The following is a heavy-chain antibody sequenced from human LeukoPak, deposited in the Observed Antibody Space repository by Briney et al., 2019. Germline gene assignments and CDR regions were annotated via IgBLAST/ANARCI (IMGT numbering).Heavy chain of an antibody. CDR3: AKDFGRYYDILTGYYPSYYMDV. J-gene: IGHJ6*03. CDR2: ISWDGGST. Sequence: GGSLRLSCAASGFTFDDYAMHWVRHAPGKGLEWVSLISWDGGSTYYADSVKGRFTISRDNSKNSLYLQMNSLRAEDTALYYRAKDFGRYYDILTGYYPSYYMDVWGKGTTVTVSS. D-gene: IGHD3-9*01. CDR1: GFTFDDYA. V-gene: IGHV3-43D*03.